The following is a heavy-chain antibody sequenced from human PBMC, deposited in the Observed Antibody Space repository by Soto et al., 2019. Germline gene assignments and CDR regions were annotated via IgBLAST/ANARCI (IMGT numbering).Heavy chain of an antibody. CDR2: ISAYNGNT. CDR1: GYTFTSYG. J-gene: IGHJ3*02. V-gene: IGHV1-18*01. CDR3: ARDLLPQQWLVNAFDI. Sequence: GASVKVSCKASGYTFTSYGISWVRQAPGQGLEWMGWISAYNGNTNYAQKLQGRVTMTTDTSTSTAYMELRSLRSDDTAVYYCARDLLPQQWLVNAFDIWGQGTMVTVSS. D-gene: IGHD6-19*01.